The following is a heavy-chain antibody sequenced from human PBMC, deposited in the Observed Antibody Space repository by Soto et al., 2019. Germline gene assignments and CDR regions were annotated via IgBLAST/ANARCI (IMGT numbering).Heavy chain of an antibody. D-gene: IGHD2-15*01. CDR1: GGSFSGYY. CDR2: INHSGST. V-gene: IGHV4-34*01. J-gene: IGHJ4*02. Sequence: QVQLQQWGAGLLKPSETLSLTCAVYGGSFSGYYWSWIRQAPGKGLEWMGEINHSGSTNYNPSLKSRVTRSVDTSKNQFALKLRSVTAADTAVYYCARVGYCSGVSCYVPIDYWGQGTLVTVSS. CDR3: ARVGYCSGVSCYVPIDY.